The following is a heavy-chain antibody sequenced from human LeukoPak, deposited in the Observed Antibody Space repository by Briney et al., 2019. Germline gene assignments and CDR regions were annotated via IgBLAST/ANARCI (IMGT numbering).Heavy chain of an antibody. J-gene: IGHJ3*02. CDR3: PREPPRDGDFAI. D-gene: IGHD3-3*01. V-gene: IGHV3-53*01. Sequence: GSLRLSCEASGFTVSGNHINWVRQAAGKGLEWVSITHSSGTTYYADSVKGRFTISRDNSKETLYLQMNSLRAEDTAVYYCPREPPRDGDFAIWGLGATVTVSS. CDR2: THSSGTT. CDR1: GFTVSGNH.